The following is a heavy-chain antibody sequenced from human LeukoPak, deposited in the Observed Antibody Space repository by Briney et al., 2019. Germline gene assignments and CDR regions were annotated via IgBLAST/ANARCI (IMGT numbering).Heavy chain of an antibody. J-gene: IGHJ4*02. Sequence: SETLSLTCTVSGDSISNGGYYWMWHRQHPGKGLEWIGYNYYSGTTYYNPSLNSSITISIDTSKNQFSLNLSSVAAADTAVYYCARDVDTETIFDYWGQGTLVTVSS. V-gene: IGHV4-31*03. CDR1: GDSISNGGYY. D-gene: IGHD5-18*01. CDR3: ARDVDTETIFDY. CDR2: NYYSGTT.